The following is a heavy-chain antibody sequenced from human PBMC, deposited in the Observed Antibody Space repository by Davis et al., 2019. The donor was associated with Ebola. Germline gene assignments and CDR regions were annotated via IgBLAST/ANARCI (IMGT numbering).Heavy chain of an antibody. J-gene: IGHJ6*03. Sequence: SVKVSCKASGYTFTSYDINWVRQATGQGLEWMGGIIPIFGTANYAQKFQGRVTITADESTSTAYMELSSLRSEDTAVYYCARGRWLQHRGHYYYYYYMDVWGKGTTVTVSS. D-gene: IGHD5-24*01. CDR2: IIPIFGTA. CDR1: GYTFTSYD. V-gene: IGHV1-69*13. CDR3: ARGRWLQHRGHYYYYYYMDV.